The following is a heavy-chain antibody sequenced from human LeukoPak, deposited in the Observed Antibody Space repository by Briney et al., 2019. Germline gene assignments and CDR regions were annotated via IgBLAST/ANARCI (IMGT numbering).Heavy chain of an antibody. D-gene: IGHD3-16*02. Sequence: GGSLRLSCAASGFTFSSYWMCWVRQAPGKGLEWVANIKQDGSEKYYVDPVKGRFTISRDNAKNSLYLQMNSLRAEDTAVYYCARVEDYDYVWGSYRYQDYWGQGTLVTVSS. CDR1: GFTFSSYW. J-gene: IGHJ4*02. CDR3: ARVEDYDYVWGSYRYQDY. CDR2: IKQDGSEK. V-gene: IGHV3-7*03.